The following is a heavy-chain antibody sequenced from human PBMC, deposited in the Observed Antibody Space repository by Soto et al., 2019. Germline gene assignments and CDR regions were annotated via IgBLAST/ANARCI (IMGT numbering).Heavy chain of an antibody. Sequence: GSLRLSCAASGFTFSSYSMNWVRQAPGKGLELVSSISSSSSYIYYADSVKGRFTISRDNANNSLYLQMNSLRAEDTAVYYCASMFDSSSWYADDAFDIWGQGTMVTVSS. CDR2: ISSSSSYI. D-gene: IGHD6-13*01. CDR3: ASMFDSSSWYADDAFDI. J-gene: IGHJ3*02. CDR1: GFTFSSYS. V-gene: IGHV3-21*01.